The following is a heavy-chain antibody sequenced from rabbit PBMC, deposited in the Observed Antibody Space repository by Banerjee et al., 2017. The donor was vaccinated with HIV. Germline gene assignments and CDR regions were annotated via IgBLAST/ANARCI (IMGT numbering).Heavy chain of an antibody. D-gene: IGHD1-1*01. V-gene: IGHV1S40*01. CDR2: IYVGSSVST. Sequence: VRQTPGKGLEWIASIYVGSSVSTHYASWAKGRFAISKTSSTTVTLQMTSLTAADTATYFCARESYVGSGGYYPTYYFDLWGPGTLVTVS. J-gene: IGHJ4*01. CDR3: ARESYVGSGGYYPTYYFDL.